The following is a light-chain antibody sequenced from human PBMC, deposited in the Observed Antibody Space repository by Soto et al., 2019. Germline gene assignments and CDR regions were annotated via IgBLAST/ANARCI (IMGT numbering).Light chain of an antibody. CDR3: SSYASSSTFYV. CDR1: SSDIGGFYY. V-gene: IGLV2-14*01. Sequence: QSALTQPASVSGSPGQSITISCTGTSSDIGGFYYVSWYQHHPGKDPKLMIYQVSNRPSGVSNRFSGSKSGNTASRTISGLQAEDGADYFCSSYASSSTFYVCGAETKVTVL. J-gene: IGLJ1*01. CDR2: QVS.